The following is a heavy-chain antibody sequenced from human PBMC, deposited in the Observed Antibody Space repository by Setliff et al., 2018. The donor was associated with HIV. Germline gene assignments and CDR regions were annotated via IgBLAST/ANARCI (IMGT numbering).Heavy chain of an antibody. Sequence: SETLSLTCAVYGGSFSTYYRIWIRQPPGKGLEWIGEINHSGSTNYNPSLKSRVTVSRDNAKNSLYLQMTSLRAEDTAIYYCARTTGYRLEGDFDYWGQGTLVTVSS. V-gene: IGHV4-34*10. J-gene: IGHJ4*02. CDR2: INHSGST. CDR1: GGSFSTYY. D-gene: IGHD3-16*01. CDR3: ARTTGYRLEGDFDY.